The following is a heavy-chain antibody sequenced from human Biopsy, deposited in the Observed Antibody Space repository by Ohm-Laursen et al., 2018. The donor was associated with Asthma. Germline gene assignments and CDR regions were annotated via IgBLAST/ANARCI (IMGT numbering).Heavy chain of an antibody. J-gene: IGHJ4*02. V-gene: IGHV3-30*18. CDR2: VSYDGGVA. CDR3: AKRRGDSGLTDFDH. D-gene: IGHD6-19*01. Sequence: SSLRLSCAASGFVFSSHAMHWVRQAPGKGLEWVAVVSYDGGVAHYADSMKGRFTISRDNAKSTLYLQMNRLRTDDTAVYYCAKRRGDSGLTDFDHWGQGTLVTVSS. CDR1: GFVFSSHA.